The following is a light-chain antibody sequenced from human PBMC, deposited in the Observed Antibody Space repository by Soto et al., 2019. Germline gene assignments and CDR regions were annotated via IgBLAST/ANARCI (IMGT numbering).Light chain of an antibody. V-gene: IGKV3-15*01. CDR1: QSVSSY. CDR3: KQYNNWPRT. J-gene: IGKJ1*01. Sequence: EILMTQSPATLSVSPGERATLSCRASQSVSSYLAWYQQKPGQPPRLLIYGAYTRATGIQARFSGSGSGTDFTLTIRSLQSEDFAVYYCKQYNNWPRTFGQGTKVDIK. CDR2: GAY.